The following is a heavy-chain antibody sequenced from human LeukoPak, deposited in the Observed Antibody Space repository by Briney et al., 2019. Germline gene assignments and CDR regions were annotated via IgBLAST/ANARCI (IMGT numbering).Heavy chain of an antibody. CDR3: AKDSGGYSGYATGSYFDS. V-gene: IGHV3-30*04. J-gene: IGHJ4*02. CDR1: GFTFSSYA. CDR2: ISYGGSNK. Sequence: GRSLRLSCAASGFTFSSYAMHWVRQAPGKGLEWVAVISYGGSNKYYADSVKGRFTISRDNAKNSLYLQMNSLRAEDMALYYCAKDSGGYSGYATGSYFDSWGQGTLVTVSS. D-gene: IGHD5-12*01.